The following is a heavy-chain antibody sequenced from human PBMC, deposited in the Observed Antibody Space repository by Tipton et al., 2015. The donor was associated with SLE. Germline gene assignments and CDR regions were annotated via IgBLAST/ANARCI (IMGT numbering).Heavy chain of an antibody. CDR2: IDHDGSGT. CDR1: GFTFNNYW. V-gene: IGHV3-74*01. D-gene: IGHD5-12*01. J-gene: IGHJ4*02. CDR3: ARPGPATWGSPYYFDY. Sequence: SLRLSCAASGFTFNNYWMHWFRQVPGKGLEWVSRIDHDGSGTSYADSVEDRFTISRDNAKSTLYLQMNSLRAEDTAVYFCARPGPATWGSPYYFDYWGQGTLVTVSS.